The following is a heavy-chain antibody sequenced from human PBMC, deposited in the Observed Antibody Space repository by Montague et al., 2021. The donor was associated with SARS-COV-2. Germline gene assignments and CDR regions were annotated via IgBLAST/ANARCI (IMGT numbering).Heavy chain of an antibody. Sequence: SETLSLTCSSLVSCNSGADRRCTRLSPSHTWESYAVFYWNRSTDYNPSRKSRGTILRDTSQNQFSLKVRSVTAADTAVYYCARETMTGDAFDIWGQGTMVTVSS. CDR2: FYWNRST. CDR3: ARETMTGDAFDI. V-gene: IGHV4-59*01. CDR1: VSCNSGAD. D-gene: IGHD1-14*01. J-gene: IGHJ3*02.